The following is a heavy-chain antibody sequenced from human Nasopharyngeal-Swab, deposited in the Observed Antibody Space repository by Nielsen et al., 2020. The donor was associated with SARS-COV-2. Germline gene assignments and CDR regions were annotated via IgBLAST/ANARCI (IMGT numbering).Heavy chain of an antibody. J-gene: IGHJ3*02. CDR1: GFTFSSYW. V-gene: IGHV3-30-3*01. Sequence: GESLKISCAASGFTFSSYWMSWVRQAPGKGLEWVAVISYDGSNKYYADSVKGRFTISRDNSKNTLYLQMNSLRAEDTAVYYCARDRHIVVVTAIPDVFDIWGQGTMVTVSS. CDR2: ISYDGSNK. D-gene: IGHD2-21*02. CDR3: ARDRHIVVVTAIPDVFDI.